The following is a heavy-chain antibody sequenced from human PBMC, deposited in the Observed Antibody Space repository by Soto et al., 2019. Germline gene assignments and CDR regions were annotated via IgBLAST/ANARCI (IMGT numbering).Heavy chain of an antibody. D-gene: IGHD6-19*01. CDR3: ARSGWYRIDY. CDR1: GGSISSGSYY. V-gene: IGHV4-61*01. CDR2: IYYSGST. Sequence: SETLSLTCTVSGGSISSGSYYWSWIRQPPGKGLEWIGYIYYSGSTNYNPSLKSRVTISVDTSKNQFSLKLSSVTAADTAVYYCARSGWYRIDYWGQGTLVTVSS. J-gene: IGHJ4*02.